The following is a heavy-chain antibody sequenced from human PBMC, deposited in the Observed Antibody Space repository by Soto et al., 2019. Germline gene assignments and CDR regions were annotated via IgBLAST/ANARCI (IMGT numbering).Heavy chain of an antibody. CDR3: ARDPRYYDFWSGYHPFFDY. CDR1: AFTFSSYS. V-gene: IGHV3-48*02. CDR2: ISSSSSTI. D-gene: IGHD3-3*01. J-gene: IGHJ4*02. Sequence: PWGSLRLPCAASAFTFSSYSMNWVRQAPGKGLEWVSYISSSSSTIYYADSVKGRFTISRDNAKNSLYLQMNSLRDEDTAVYYCARDPRYYDFWSGYHPFFDYWGQRTLVTVSS.